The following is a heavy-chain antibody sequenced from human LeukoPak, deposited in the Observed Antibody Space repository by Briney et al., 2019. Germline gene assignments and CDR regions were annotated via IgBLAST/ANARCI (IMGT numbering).Heavy chain of an antibody. Sequence: GGFLRLSCAASGFTVSSNYMSWVRQAPGKGLEWVSVIYSGGSTYYADSVKGRFTISRDNSKNTLYLQMNSLRAEDTAVYYCARGTSDITIFGVASRGYYYMDVWGKGTTVTVSS. CDR2: IYSGGST. CDR1: GFTVSSNY. D-gene: IGHD3-3*01. CDR3: ARGTSDITIFGVASRGYYYMDV. V-gene: IGHV3-53*01. J-gene: IGHJ6*03.